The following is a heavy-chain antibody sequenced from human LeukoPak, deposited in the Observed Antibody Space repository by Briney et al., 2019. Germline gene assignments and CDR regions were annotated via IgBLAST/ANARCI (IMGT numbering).Heavy chain of an antibody. Sequence: GGSLRLSCAASGFTFSSYAMSWVRQAPGKGLEWVSAISGSGGSTYYADSVKGRFTISRDNSKNTLYLQMNSLRAEDTAVYYCATASPLTGIEVYYYYGMDVWGQGTTVTVSS. D-gene: IGHD7-27*01. CDR3: ATASPLTGIEVYYYYGMDV. J-gene: IGHJ6*02. CDR1: GFTFSSYA. V-gene: IGHV3-23*01. CDR2: ISGSGGST.